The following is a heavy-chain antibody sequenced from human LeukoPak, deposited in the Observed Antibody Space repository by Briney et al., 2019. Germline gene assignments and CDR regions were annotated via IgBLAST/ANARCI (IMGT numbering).Heavy chain of an antibody. Sequence: ASVKVSCKASGYTFTSYDINWVRQATGQGLEWMGWMNPNSGNTGYAQKFQGRVTMTRDTSTSTVYMELSSLRSEDTAVYYCARDPSYDFWSGSHFDYWGQGTLVTVSS. CDR2: MNPNSGNT. V-gene: IGHV1-8*02. D-gene: IGHD3-3*01. CDR1: GYTFTSYD. J-gene: IGHJ4*02. CDR3: ARDPSYDFWSGSHFDY.